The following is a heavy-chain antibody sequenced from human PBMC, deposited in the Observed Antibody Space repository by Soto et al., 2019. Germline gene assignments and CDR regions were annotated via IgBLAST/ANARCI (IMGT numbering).Heavy chain of an antibody. V-gene: IGHV3-64*01. CDR1: GFTFSSYA. J-gene: IGHJ4*02. CDR2: ISSNGGST. Sequence: VQLVESGGGLVQPGGSLRLSCAASGFTFSSYAMHWVRQAPGKGLEYVSAISSNGGSTYYANSVKGRFTISRDNSKNTLYLQMGSLRAEDMAVYYCARAEYGDYEDQYYFDYWGQGTLVTVSS. D-gene: IGHD4-17*01. CDR3: ARAEYGDYEDQYYFDY.